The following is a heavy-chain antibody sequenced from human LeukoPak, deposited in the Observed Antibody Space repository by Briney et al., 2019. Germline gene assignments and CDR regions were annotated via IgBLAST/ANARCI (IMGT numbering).Heavy chain of an antibody. J-gene: IGHJ4*02. CDR2: IRTSGTNT. V-gene: IGHV3-48*01. CDR3: AKDGQLGGSSWFTLYFDS. CDR1: GFTFSSFS. D-gene: IGHD6-13*01. Sequence: GGSLRLSCAASGFTFSSFSMNWVRQAPGKGLEWVSYIRTSGTNTDYTDSVKGRFTISRDNSKNTLYLQMNSLRPEDTAVYYCAKDGQLGGSSWFTLYFDSWGQGTLVTVSS.